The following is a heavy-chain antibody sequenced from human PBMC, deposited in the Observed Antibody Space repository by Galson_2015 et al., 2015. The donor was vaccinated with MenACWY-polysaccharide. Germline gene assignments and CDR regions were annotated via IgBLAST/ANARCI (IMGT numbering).Heavy chain of an antibody. CDR1: GFTFSDQY. J-gene: IGHJ4*02. CDR2: IRNKADSYTT. Sequence: SLRLSCAASGFTFSDQYMDWVRQAPGKGLEWVGRIRNKADSYTTEYAASVKGRFTISRDDSKNSLYLQMNSLKTEDTAVYYCAALVTAATIFGRDYWGQGTLVTVSS. CDR3: AALVTAATIFGRDY. D-gene: IGHD2-2*01. V-gene: IGHV3-72*01.